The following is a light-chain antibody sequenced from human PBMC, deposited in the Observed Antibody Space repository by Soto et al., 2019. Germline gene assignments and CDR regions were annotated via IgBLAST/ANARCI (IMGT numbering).Light chain of an antibody. J-gene: IGKJ5*01. CDR3: QQLNTYPWT. CDR2: AAS. CDR1: QGIRSY. V-gene: IGKV1-9*01. Sequence: IQMTRXPXXXXSXXXDRFTRXFRASQGIRSYLAWYQQKPGKAPKLVIYAASTLESGVPSRFSGSGSGTEFTLTISSLQPEDFATYYCQQLNTYPWTFGQGTRLEIK.